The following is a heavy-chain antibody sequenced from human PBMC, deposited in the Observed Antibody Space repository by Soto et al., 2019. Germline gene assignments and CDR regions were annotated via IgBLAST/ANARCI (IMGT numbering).Heavy chain of an antibody. J-gene: IGHJ4*02. Sequence: QVQLVESGGGVVQPGRSLRLSCAASGFTFSDYGMHWVRQAPGKGLEWVAVIWYDGSNQDYADSVKGRFTISRDNSKNTVYLQMNSMRAEDRAVYYCARVGGSALAGIDYWGQGTLVTVSS. V-gene: IGHV3-33*01. CDR1: GFTFSDYG. D-gene: IGHD6-19*01. CDR2: IWYDGSNQ. CDR3: ARVGGSALAGIDY.